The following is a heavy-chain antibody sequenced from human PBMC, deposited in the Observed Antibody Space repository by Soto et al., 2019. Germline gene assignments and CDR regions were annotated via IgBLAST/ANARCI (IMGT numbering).Heavy chain of an antibody. J-gene: IGHJ4*02. Sequence: GESLKISCKASGYTFTTYWIGWVRQMPGKGLQWMGIIYPDDSDTRYSPSFQGQVTISADKSIDTAYLQWSSLKASDTAMYYCARRDIMTGYVYFEYWGQGTLVTVSS. D-gene: IGHD3-9*01. V-gene: IGHV5-51*01. CDR1: GYTFTTYW. CDR3: ARRDIMTGYVYFEY. CDR2: IYPDDSDT.